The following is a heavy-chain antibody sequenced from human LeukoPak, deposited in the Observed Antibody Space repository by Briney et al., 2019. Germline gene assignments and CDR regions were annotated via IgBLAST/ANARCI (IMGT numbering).Heavy chain of an antibody. V-gene: IGHV1-18*01. CDR1: GYTFTSYG. CDR3: VRDLGSSWSDAFDI. J-gene: IGHJ3*02. Sequence: ASVKVSCKASGYTFTSYGISWVRQAPGQGLEWMGWISAYNGNTNYAQKLQGRVTMTTDTSTSTAYMELRSLRSDDTAVYYCVRDLGSSWSDAFDIWGQGTMVTVSS. D-gene: IGHD6-13*01. CDR2: ISAYNGNT.